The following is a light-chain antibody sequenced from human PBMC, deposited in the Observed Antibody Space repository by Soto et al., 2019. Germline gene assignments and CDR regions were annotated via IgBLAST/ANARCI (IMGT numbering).Light chain of an antibody. CDR1: SGSIASNY. CDR3: QSYDSTTVV. Sequence: FMLTQPHSVSESPGKTVTISCTRSSGSIASNYVQWYQQRPGSAPTTVIYEDNQRPSGVPARFSGSIDSSSNSASLTISGLKTEDEADYYCQSYDSTTVVFGGGTKLTVL. CDR2: EDN. V-gene: IGLV6-57*04. J-gene: IGLJ2*01.